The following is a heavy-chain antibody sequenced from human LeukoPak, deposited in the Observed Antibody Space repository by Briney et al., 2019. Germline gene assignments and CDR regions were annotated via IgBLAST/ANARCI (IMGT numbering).Heavy chain of an antibody. J-gene: IGHJ4*02. CDR2: ISNGGHHT. CDR3: AKVISSYSGYDSY. Sequence: PGGSLRLSCAASGISFNNYGMSWVRQAPGKGLEWVSSISNGGHHTYYADSVRGRFTISRDNSKNTLYLQMDSLGAADTAVYYCAKVISSYSGYDSYWGQGTLVTVSS. CDR1: GISFNNYG. V-gene: IGHV3-23*01. D-gene: IGHD5-12*01.